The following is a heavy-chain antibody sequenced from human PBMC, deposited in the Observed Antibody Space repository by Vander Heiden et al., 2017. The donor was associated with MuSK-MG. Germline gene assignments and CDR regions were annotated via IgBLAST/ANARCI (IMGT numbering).Heavy chain of an antibody. CDR3: ARSLALAGTYYYYYGMDV. D-gene: IGHD6-19*01. CDR1: GFTVSSNY. V-gene: IGHV3-53*04. CDR2: IYSGGST. J-gene: IGHJ6*02. Sequence: EVQLVESGGGLVQPGGSLRLSCAASGFTVSSNYMSWVRQAPGKGLEWVSVIYSGGSTYYADSVKGRFTISRHNSKNTLYRQMNSLRAEDTAVYYCARSLALAGTYYYYYGMDVWGQGTTVTVSS.